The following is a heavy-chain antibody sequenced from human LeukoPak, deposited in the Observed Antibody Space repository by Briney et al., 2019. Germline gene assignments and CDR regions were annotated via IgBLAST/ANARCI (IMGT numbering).Heavy chain of an antibody. CDR1: GCTFSSYS. CDR3: ARDEGIAAADAFDY. V-gene: IGHV3-48*02. D-gene: IGHD6-13*01. CDR2: ISRSSTI. Sequence: GGSLRLSCAATGCTFSSYSMNRVRQAPGKGLEWVSYISRSSTIYYADSVKGRFTISRDNAKNSLYLQMNSLRDEDTAVYYCARDEGIAAADAFDYWGQGTLVTVSS. J-gene: IGHJ4*02.